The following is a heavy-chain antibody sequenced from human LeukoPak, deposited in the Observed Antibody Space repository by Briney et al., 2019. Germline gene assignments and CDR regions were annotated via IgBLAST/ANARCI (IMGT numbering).Heavy chain of an antibody. D-gene: IGHD3-22*01. V-gene: IGHV4-39*01. CDR2: IYYSGST. CDR3: ARYDGGGFYRNFDY. CDR1: SGSISSSSYY. Sequence: SETLSLTCTVSSGSISSSSYYWGWIRQPPGKGLEWIGNIYYSGSTYYNPSLKSRVTISVDTSQSQFSLRLSSVTAADTAVYYCARYDGGGFYRNFDYWGQGTLVTVPS. J-gene: IGHJ4*02.